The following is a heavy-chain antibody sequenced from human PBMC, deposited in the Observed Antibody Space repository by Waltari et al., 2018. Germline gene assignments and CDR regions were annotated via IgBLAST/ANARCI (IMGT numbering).Heavy chain of an antibody. V-gene: IGHV4-38-2*01. CDR2: IYHDGTT. J-gene: IGHJ4*02. Sequence: QVQLQESGPGLVKPSETLSLICAVSGYSINSGYYWGWVRQAPGGGLEYIATIYHDGTTYYNPSLKSRVTIAIDTPKNVFSLELRSVTAADTATYYCTRNGLGYCTSPTCYRNDNWGQGTLVIVSS. CDR3: TRNGLGYCTSPTCYRNDN. D-gene: IGHD2-2*02. CDR1: GYSINSGYY.